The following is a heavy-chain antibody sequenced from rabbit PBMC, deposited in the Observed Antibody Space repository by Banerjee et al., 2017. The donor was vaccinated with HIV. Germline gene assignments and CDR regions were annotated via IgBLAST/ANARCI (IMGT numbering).Heavy chain of an antibody. J-gene: IGHJ4*01. CDR3: ARYYTGYGAYGYAFNL. D-gene: IGHD6-1*01. CDR1: GFSFSSSYH. Sequence: QSLEESGGDLVKPGASLTLTCTASGFSFSSSYHMCWVRQAPGKGLEWIACIENGHGSTDYASWAKGRFTISKTSSTTVTLQMTSLTAADTATYFCARYYTGYGAYGYAFNLWGQGTLVTVS. CDR2: IENGHGST. V-gene: IGHV1S40*01.